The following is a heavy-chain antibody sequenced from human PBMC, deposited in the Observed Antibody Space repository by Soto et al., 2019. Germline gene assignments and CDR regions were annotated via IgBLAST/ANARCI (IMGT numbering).Heavy chain of an antibody. V-gene: IGHV3-23*01. CDR3: AKGRPWYYDSSGYYSAH. D-gene: IGHD3-22*01. CDR1: GFTFSSYA. J-gene: IGHJ4*02. Sequence: PGGSLRLSCAASGFTFSSYAMSWVRQAPGKGLEWVSAISGSGGSTYYADSVKGRFTISRDNSKNTLYLQMNSLRAEDTALYYCAKGRPWYYDSSGYYSAHWGQGTLVTVSS. CDR2: ISGSGGST.